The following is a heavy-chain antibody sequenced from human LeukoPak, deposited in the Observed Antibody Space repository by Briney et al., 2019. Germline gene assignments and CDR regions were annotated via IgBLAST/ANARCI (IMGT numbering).Heavy chain of an antibody. CDR2: ISGSGGST. CDR3: AKHPLSPYYYYGMDV. J-gene: IGHJ6*02. V-gene: IGHV3-23*01. Sequence: GGSLRLPCAASGFTFSSYAMSWVRQAPGKGLEWVSVISGSGGSTYYADSVKGRFTISRDNSKNTLYLQMNGLRAEDTAVYYCAKHPLSPYYYYGMDVWGQGTTVTVSS. CDR1: GFTFSSYA.